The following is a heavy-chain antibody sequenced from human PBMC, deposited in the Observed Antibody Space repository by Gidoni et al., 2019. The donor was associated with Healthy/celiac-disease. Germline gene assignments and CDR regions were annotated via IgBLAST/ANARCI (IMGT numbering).Heavy chain of an antibody. J-gene: IGHJ5*02. CDR2: ISSSSSYT. Sequence: QVQLVESGGGLVKPGGSLRLSGAASGFTFSDSYMSWIRQAPGKGLEWVSYISSSSSYTNYADSVKGRFTISRDNAKNSLYLQMNSLRAEDTAVYYCARGRPKNGWFDPWGQGTLVTVSS. CDR1: GFTFSDSY. V-gene: IGHV3-11*06. D-gene: IGHD1-1*01. CDR3: ARGRPKNGWFDP.